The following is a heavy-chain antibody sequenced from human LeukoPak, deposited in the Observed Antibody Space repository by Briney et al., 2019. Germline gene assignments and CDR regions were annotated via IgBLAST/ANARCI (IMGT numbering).Heavy chain of an antibody. Sequence: GGSLRLSCAASGFTFSSYGMSWVRQAPGKGLEWVSGISGSGGSTYYADSVKGRITISRDNSKNTLYLQMNSLRAEDTAVYYCAKDVSSSSAAYFDYWGQGTLVTVSS. CDR2: ISGSGGST. D-gene: IGHD6-6*01. V-gene: IGHV3-23*01. CDR1: GFTFSSYG. J-gene: IGHJ4*02. CDR3: AKDVSSSSAAYFDY.